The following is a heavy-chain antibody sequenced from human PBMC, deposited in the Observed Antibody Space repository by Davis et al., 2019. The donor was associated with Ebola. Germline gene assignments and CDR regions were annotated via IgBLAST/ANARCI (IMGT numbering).Heavy chain of an antibody. D-gene: IGHD6-6*01. CDR3: ARHHARSRSLVPFDI. CDR2: SCYSEGT. V-gene: IGHV4-30-4*01. J-gene: IGHJ3*02. Sequence: MPSETLSLTCSVSGGPISSGDYYWSWIRQPPGKGLEWIGYSCYSEGTFYNPSLRSRVSVSLDTSKNQFSLMVTSVTAADTAVYYCARHHARSRSLVPFDIWSQGTMVTVSS. CDR1: GGPISSGDYY.